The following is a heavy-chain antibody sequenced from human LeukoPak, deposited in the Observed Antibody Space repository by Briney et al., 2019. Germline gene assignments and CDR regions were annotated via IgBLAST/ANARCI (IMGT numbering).Heavy chain of an antibody. J-gene: IGHJ4*02. D-gene: IGHD5-18*01. Sequence: VGSLKIACQGSGYSFTSYWIGWVRQMPGKGLGWLGIIYPGDYDTRYRPSFQGQVTMSADKSISTAYLQGSSLNASDTAMYYCASPKGYSYGHGYWGQGTLVTVSS. CDR1: GYSFTSYW. V-gene: IGHV5-51*01. CDR3: ASPKGYSYGHGY. CDR2: IYPGDYDT.